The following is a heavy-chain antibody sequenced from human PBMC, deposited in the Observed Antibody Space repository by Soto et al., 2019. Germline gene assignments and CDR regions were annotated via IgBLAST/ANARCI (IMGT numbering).Heavy chain of an antibody. CDR2: ISPIFGTA. CDR3: ALDCSNTSCHYHYYGMDV. Sequence: SVHVSYKPSLCTLSRYAISWLRQAPGQGREWVGGISPIFGTANYAQKFQARVTITADKSTSTAYMELSSLRSEDTAVYYCALDCSNTSCHYHYYGMDVWGQGTTVTVSS. D-gene: IGHD2-2*01. J-gene: IGHJ6*02. V-gene: IGHV1-69*06. CDR1: LCTLSRYA.